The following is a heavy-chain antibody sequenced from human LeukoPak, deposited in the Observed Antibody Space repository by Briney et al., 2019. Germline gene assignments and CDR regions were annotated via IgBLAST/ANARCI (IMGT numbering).Heavy chain of an antibody. CDR3: AKDRGYSGYDREGP. V-gene: IGHV3-23*01. Sequence: GGSLRLSCAASGFTFSNSGMNWVRQAPGKGLEWVSTISDSGDNTYYADSVKGRFAISRDNSKNTLYLHMNSLRAEDTAVYYCAKDRGYSGYDREGPWGQGTLVTVSS. D-gene: IGHD5-12*01. J-gene: IGHJ5*02. CDR2: ISDSGDNT. CDR1: GFTFSNSG.